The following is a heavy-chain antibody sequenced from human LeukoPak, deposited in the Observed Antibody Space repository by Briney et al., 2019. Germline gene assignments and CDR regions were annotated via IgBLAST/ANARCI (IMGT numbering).Heavy chain of an antibody. V-gene: IGHV3-7*01. D-gene: IGHD1-7*01. CDR2: IKQDGSEK. J-gene: IGHJ4*02. CDR3: ARDPVAGTTSFDY. Sequence: GGSLRLSCAASGFTFSSYWMSWVRQAPGKGLELVANIKQDGSEKYYVDSVKGRFTISRDNAKNSLYLQMNSLRAEDTAVYYCARDPVAGTTSFDYWGQGTLVTVSS. CDR1: GFTFSSYW.